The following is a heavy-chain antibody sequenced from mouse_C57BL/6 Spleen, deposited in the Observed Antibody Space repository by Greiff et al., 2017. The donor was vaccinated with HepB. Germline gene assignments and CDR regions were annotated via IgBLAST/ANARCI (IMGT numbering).Heavy chain of an antibody. CDR1: GYAFSSYW. D-gene: IGHD1-1*01. CDR3: ARRGVYYYGSSSHWYFDV. V-gene: IGHV1-80*01. Sequence: QVQLQQSGAELVKPGASVKISCKASGYAFSSYWMNWVKQRPGKGLEWIGQIYPGDGDTNYNGKFKGKATLTADKSSSTAYMQLSSLTSEDSAVYFCARRGVYYYGSSSHWYFDVWGTGTTVTVSS. J-gene: IGHJ1*03. CDR2: IYPGDGDT.